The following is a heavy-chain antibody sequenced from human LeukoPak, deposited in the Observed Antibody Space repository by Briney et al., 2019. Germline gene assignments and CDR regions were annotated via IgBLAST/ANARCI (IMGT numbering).Heavy chain of an antibody. CDR2: INPNSGGT. Sequence: ASVKVSCKASGYTFTGYYMHWVRQAPGQGLEWMGWINPNSGGTNYAQKFQGRVTMTRDTSISTAYMELSRLRSDDTAVYYCARDKHGDWTFDYWGQGTLVTVSS. CDR1: GYTFTGYY. J-gene: IGHJ4*02. D-gene: IGHD4-17*01. V-gene: IGHV1-2*02. CDR3: ARDKHGDWTFDY.